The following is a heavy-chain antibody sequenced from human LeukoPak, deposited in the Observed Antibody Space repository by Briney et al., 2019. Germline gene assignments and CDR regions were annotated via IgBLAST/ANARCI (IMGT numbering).Heavy chain of an antibody. CDR2: IYYSGST. V-gene: IGHV4-59*08. CDR1: GGSISSYY. J-gene: IGHJ4*02. Sequence: PSETLSLTCTVSGGSISSYYWSWIRQPPGKGLEWIGYIYYSGSTNYNPSLKSRVTISVDTSKNQFSLKLSSVTAADTAVYYCARRRFPRGYYFDYWGQGTLVTVSS. D-gene: IGHD3-10*01. CDR3: ARRRFPRGYYFDY.